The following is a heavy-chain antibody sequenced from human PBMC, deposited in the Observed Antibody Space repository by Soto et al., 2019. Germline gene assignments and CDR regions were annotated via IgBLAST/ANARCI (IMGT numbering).Heavy chain of an antibody. J-gene: IGHJ4*02. CDR1: GGSLSGHY. V-gene: IGHV4-59*11. CDR3: ARHPRQLWFGY. D-gene: IGHD5-18*01. Sequence: PSETLSLTCTVSGGSLSGHYWIWIRQSPGKGLEWIGYIFYSGSTNYNPSLKSRVTISVDTSKKQFSLKLSSVTAADTAVYYCARHPRQLWFGYWGQGTLVNVSS. CDR2: IFYSGST.